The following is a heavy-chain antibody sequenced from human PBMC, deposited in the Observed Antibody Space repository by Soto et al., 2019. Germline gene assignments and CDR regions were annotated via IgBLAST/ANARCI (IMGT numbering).Heavy chain of an antibody. CDR2: ISGSGSST. D-gene: IGHD3-22*01. J-gene: IGHJ6*02. CDR1: GFTFSSYA. Sequence: GGSLRLSCAASGFTFSSYAMSWVRQAPGKGLEWVSAISGSGSSTYYADSVKGRFTISRDNSKNTLYLQMNSLGAEDTAVYYCAKETITMIVVVTGLDVWGQGTTVTVSS. CDR3: AKETITMIVVVTGLDV. V-gene: IGHV3-23*01.